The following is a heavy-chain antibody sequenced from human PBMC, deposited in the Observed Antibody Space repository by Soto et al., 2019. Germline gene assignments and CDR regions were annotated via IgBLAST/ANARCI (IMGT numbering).Heavy chain of an antibody. CDR2: IYYSGST. CDR3: ARDALPYCGGDCYSD. CDR1: GGSVSSGSYY. J-gene: IGHJ4*02. D-gene: IGHD2-21*02. Sequence: QVQLQESGPGLVKPSETRSLTCTVSGGSVSSGSYYWSWIRQPPGKGLQWIGYIYYSGSTNYNPYLQSRVTISVDTSKNQFSLKLSSVTAADTAVYYCARDALPYCGGDCYSDWGQGTLVTVSS. V-gene: IGHV4-61*01.